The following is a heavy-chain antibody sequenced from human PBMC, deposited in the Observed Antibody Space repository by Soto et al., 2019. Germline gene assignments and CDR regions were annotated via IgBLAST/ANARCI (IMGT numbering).Heavy chain of an antibody. CDR2: IYYSGST. Sequence: QVQLQESGPGLVKPSETLSLTCTGSGGSISSYYWSWIRQPPGKGLEWIGYIYYSGSTNYNPSLKSRVTISVDTSKNQFSLKLTSVTAADTAVYYCARRYGGKFDYWGQGTLVTVSS. V-gene: IGHV4-59*01. CDR3: ARRYGGKFDY. CDR1: GGSISSYY. D-gene: IGHD1-26*01. J-gene: IGHJ4*02.